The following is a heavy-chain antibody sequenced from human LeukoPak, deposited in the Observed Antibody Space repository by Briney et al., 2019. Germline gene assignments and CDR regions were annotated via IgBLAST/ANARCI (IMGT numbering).Heavy chain of an antibody. D-gene: IGHD2-15*01. V-gene: IGHV1-46*01. CDR2: INPSSGST. CDR3: ARESDIGKDFDH. CDR1: GYTFTGYY. J-gene: IGHJ4*02. Sequence: GASVKVSCKASGYTFTGYYMHWVRQAPGQGLEWMGMINPSSGSTSYAQKFQGRVTMTRGTSTSTVYMELSSLRSEDTALYYCARESDIGKDFDHWGQGTLVTVSS.